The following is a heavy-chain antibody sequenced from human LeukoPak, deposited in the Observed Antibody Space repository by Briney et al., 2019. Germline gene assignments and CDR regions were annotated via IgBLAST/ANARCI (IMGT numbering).Heavy chain of an antibody. Sequence: SETLSLTCTVSGYSISSGYYWCWIRQPPGKGLEWIGSIYHSGSTYYNPSLKSRVTISVDTSKNQFSLKLSSVTAADTAVYYCARVYCSSTSCYRVYFDYWGQGTLVTVSS. J-gene: IGHJ4*02. D-gene: IGHD2-2*01. V-gene: IGHV4-38-2*02. CDR2: IYHSGST. CDR3: ARVYCSSTSCYRVYFDY. CDR1: GYSISSGYY.